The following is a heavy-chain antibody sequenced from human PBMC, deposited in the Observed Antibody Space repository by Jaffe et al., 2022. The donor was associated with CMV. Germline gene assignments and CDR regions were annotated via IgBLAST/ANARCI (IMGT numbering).Heavy chain of an antibody. CDR1: RFAFSDYT. Sequence: EVHLLESGGGLVQPGGSLRLSCAASRFAFSDYTITWVRQAPGQGLEWVSAISRIDDIRYYADSVKGRFTVSRDNSKNIVYLQMNTLRAEDTAVYYCATDSRGVVYWGQGTLVTVSS. CDR3: ATDSRGVVY. V-gene: IGHV3-23*01. J-gene: IGHJ4*02. CDR2: ISRIDDIR.